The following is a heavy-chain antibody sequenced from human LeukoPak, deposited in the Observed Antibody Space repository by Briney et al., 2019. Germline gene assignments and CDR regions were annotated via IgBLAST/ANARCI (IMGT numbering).Heavy chain of an antibody. Sequence: GGSLRLSCAASGFTFSSYAMSWVRQAPGKGLEWVSTISNSDYNTYYADSVKGRFTISRDNSKNTLYLQMNSLRAEDTAVYYCARRAGGYSHPYDYWGQGILVTVSS. CDR3: ARRAGGYSHPYDY. CDR2: ISNSDYNT. J-gene: IGHJ4*02. CDR1: GFTFSSYA. D-gene: IGHD4-23*01. V-gene: IGHV3-23*01.